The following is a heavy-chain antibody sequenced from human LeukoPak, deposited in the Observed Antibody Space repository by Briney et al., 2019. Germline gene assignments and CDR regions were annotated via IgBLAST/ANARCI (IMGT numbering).Heavy chain of an antibody. J-gene: IGHJ4*02. CDR3: ATDVVVIPGRGPNDY. D-gene: IGHD2-2*01. V-gene: IGHV3-7*03. CDR1: GFTFSSYW. CDR2: IKQDGSEK. Sequence: GGSLRLSCAASGFTFSSYWMSWVRQAPGKGLEWVANIKQDGSEKYYVDSVKGRFTISRDNAKNSLYLQMNSLRAEDTAVYYCATDVVVIPGRGPNDYWGQGTLVTVPS.